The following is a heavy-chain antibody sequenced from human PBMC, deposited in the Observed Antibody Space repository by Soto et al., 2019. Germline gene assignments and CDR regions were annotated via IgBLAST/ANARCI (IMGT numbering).Heavy chain of an antibody. CDR1: GGSISSSNW. Sequence: PSETLSLTCAVSGGSISSSNWWSWVRQPPGKGLEWIGEIYHSGSTNYNPSLKSRVTISVDKSKNQFSLKLSSVTAADTAVYYCARALVTDYNSRDYHYYFAMDVWGQGTSVTVSS. CDR3: ARALVTDYNSRDYHYYFAMDV. CDR2: IYHSGST. D-gene: IGHD3-22*01. J-gene: IGHJ6*02. V-gene: IGHV4-4*02.